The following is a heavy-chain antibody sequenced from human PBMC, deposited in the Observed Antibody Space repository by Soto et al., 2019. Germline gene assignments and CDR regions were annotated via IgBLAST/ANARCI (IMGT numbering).Heavy chain of an antibody. CDR2: ISSSGSTI. CDR3: AREYYASGSQYHFADA. J-gene: IGHJ5*02. V-gene: IGHV3-11*01. Sequence: GPLRLSGAASGFTLSDYYIRWVRQAPGKGLEWISYISSSGSTIYYADSVKGRFTISRDNAKHSLYLQMNSMRAEDTAVYYCAREYYASGSQYHFADAWGQGTLVT. D-gene: IGHD3-10*01. CDR1: GFTLSDYY.